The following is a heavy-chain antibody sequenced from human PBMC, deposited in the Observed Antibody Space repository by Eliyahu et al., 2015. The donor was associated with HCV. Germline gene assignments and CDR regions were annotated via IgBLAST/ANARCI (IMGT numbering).Heavy chain of an antibody. D-gene: IGHD3-10*01. CDR1: GFSFSTYY. CDR3: TYGSGSRRGFDY. V-gene: IGHV3-48*01. Sequence: EVQLVESGGALVQPGGSLRLSCAASGFSFSTYYMNWVRQAPGKGLEWVSYISTSGGTTYYADSVKGRFIISRDNAKNSLYLQMNSLRAEDTAVYFCTYGSGSRRGFDYWGQGTLVTVSS. CDR2: ISTSGGTT. J-gene: IGHJ4*02.